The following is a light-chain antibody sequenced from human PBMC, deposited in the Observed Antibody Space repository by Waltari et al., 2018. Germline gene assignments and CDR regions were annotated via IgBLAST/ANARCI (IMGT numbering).Light chain of an antibody. V-gene: IGKV3-20*01. CDR1: QSINSSY. J-gene: IGKJ2*01. CDR2: GAS. Sequence: EIVLTQSPGTLSLSPGERATLPRRASQSINSSYFAWYQQKHGQAPRLLIYGASSRATGIPDRFSGSGSGTDFTLIISRLEPEDFAVYYCQHYGSASMYTFGQGTKLEIK. CDR3: QHYGSASMYT.